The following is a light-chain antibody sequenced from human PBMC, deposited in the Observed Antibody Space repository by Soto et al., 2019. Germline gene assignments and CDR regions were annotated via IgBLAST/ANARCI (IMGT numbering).Light chain of an antibody. J-gene: IGLJ2*01. CDR3: QSYDRSLSVV. CDR1: SSNIGAGYD. V-gene: IGLV1-40*01. CDR2: GNS. Sequence: QSVLTQPPSVSGAPGQRVTISCTGSSSNIGAGYDVHWYQQLPGTAPKLLIYGNSNRPSGVPDRFSGSKSGTSASLAITNLQAEDEADYYCQSYDRSLSVVFGGGTKVTVL.